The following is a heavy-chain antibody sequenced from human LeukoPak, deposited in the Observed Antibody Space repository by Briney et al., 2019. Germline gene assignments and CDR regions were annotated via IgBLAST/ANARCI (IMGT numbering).Heavy chain of an antibody. Sequence: GASVKVSCKASAYTFSNYGFNWVRQAPGQGLEWMGWISAYNGNTKYAQKLQGRFTMSTDTSTSTAYMELRSLTSDDTAVYYCARDLDGSGSYYTDYWGQGTQVTVSS. CDR3: ARDLDGSGSYYTDY. CDR2: ISAYNGNT. J-gene: IGHJ4*02. V-gene: IGHV1-18*01. D-gene: IGHD3-10*01. CDR1: AYTFSNYG.